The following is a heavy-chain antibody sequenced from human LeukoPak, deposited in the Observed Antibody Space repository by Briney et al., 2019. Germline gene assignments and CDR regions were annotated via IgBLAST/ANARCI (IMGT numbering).Heavy chain of an antibody. CDR1: GFSVSTNY. J-gene: IGHJ6*03. CDR2: LYSGGTT. V-gene: IGHV3-53*05. Sequence: GESLRLSCEVSGFSVSTNYMTWVRQAPGQGLEWLSVLYSGGTTHYADSVKGRFTISRDNSKNTLYLQMNSLRAEDTAVYYCAKDLILMDVWGKGTTVTVSS. CDR3: AKDLILMDV.